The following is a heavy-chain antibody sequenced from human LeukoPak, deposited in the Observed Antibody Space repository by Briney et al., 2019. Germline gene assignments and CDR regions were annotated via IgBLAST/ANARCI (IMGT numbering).Heavy chain of an antibody. Sequence: SGTLSLTCAVYGGSFSGYYWSWIRQPPGKGLEWIGEINHSGSTNYNPSLKSRVTISVDTSKNQFSPKLSSVTAADTAVYYCALGGRWLRFAFDYWGQGTLVTVSS. V-gene: IGHV4-34*01. J-gene: IGHJ4*02. D-gene: IGHD5-12*01. CDR2: INHSGST. CDR3: ALGGRWLRFAFDY. CDR1: GGSFSGYY.